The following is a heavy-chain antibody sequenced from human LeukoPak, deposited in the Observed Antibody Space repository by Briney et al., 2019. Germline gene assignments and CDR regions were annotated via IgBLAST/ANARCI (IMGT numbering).Heavy chain of an antibody. CDR3: ARDALRLHDAFDI. Sequence: GSSVKVSCKASGGTFSSYAISWVRQAPGQGLEWMGRIIPILGIANYAQKFQGRVTITADKSTSTAYMELSSLRSEDTAVYYCARDALRLHDAFDIWGQGTMVTVSS. CDR1: GGTFSSYA. V-gene: IGHV1-69*04. CDR2: IIPILGIA. J-gene: IGHJ3*02. D-gene: IGHD3-10*01.